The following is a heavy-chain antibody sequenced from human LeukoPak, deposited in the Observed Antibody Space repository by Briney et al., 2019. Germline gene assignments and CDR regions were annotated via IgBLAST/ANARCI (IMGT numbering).Heavy chain of an antibody. V-gene: IGHV4-39*01. CDR2: IYYSGTT. CDR3: ARHDYYGSLNWFDP. CDR1: GGSLNSPNYY. Sequence: NPSETLSLTCIVSGGSLNSPNYYWGWIRQRPRKGLEWIGSIYYSGTTYYNPSLKSRLTISVDTSKNQFSLKLTSVTAADTAVYYCARHDYYGSLNWFDPWGQGTLITVSS. J-gene: IGHJ5*02. D-gene: IGHD3-10*01.